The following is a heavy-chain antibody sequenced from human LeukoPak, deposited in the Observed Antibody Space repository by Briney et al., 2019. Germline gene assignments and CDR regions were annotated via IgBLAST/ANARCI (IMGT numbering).Heavy chain of an antibody. D-gene: IGHD6-19*01. CDR1: GYTFTGYY. J-gene: IGHJ3*02. CDR2: ISPNSGGR. V-gene: IGHV1-2*02. CDR3: ARGGRERYSSGWTDAFDI. Sequence: ASVKVSCKASGYTFTGYYIHWVRQAPGQGLEWMGWISPNSGGRNYAQKFQGRVTMTRDTSTSTVYMELSSLSSEGTAVYYCARGGRERYSSGWTDAFDIWGQGTMVTVSS.